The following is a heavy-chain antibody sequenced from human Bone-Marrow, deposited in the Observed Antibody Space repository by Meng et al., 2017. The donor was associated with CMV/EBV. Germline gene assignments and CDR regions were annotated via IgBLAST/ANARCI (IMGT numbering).Heavy chain of an antibody. J-gene: IGHJ6*02. CDR3: ARRDDPWGGYPHYYGMDV. V-gene: IGHV1-2*02. CDR1: GNTFTGYY. D-gene: IGHD3-3*01. Sequence: ASVKVSCKASGNTFTGYYMHWVRQAPGQGLEWMGWINPNNGGTNYAQKFQGRVTLTRDTSINTAYTELSRLRSDDAAVYYCARRDDPWGGYPHYYGMDVWGQGTTVTVSS. CDR2: INPNNGGT.